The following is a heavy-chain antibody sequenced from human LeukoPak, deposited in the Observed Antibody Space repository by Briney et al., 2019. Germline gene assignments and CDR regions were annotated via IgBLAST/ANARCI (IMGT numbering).Heavy chain of an antibody. V-gene: IGHV1-3*01. CDR3: AREDILTEPDAFDI. CDR2: INAGNGNT. Sequence: GASVKVSCKASGYTFTSYAMHWVRQAPGQRLEWMGWINAGNGNTKYSQKFQGRVTITRDTSASTAYMELSSLRSEDTAVYYCAREDILTEPDAFDIWGQGTMVTVSS. J-gene: IGHJ3*02. D-gene: IGHD3-9*01. CDR1: GYTFTSYA.